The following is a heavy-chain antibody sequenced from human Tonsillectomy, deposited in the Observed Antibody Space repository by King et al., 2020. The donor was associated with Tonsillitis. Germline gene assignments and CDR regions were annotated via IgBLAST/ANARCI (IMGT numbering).Heavy chain of an antibody. CDR3: ARLTQWLGHLDY. CDR2: IYYSGST. V-gene: IGHV4-59*08. Sequence: QMQLQESGPGLVKPSETLSLTCTVSGGSISSYYWSWIRQPPGKGLEWIGYIYYSGSTNYNPSLKSRVTISVDTSKNQFSLKLSSVTAADTAVYYCARLTQWLGHLDYWGLGTLVTVSS. CDR1: GGSISSYY. D-gene: IGHD6-19*01. J-gene: IGHJ4*02.